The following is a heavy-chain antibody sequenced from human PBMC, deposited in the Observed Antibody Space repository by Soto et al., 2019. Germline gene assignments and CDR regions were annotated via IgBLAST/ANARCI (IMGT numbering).Heavy chain of an antibody. V-gene: IGHV4-59*01. Sequence: SETLSLTCTVSGGSISSYYWSWIRQPPGKGLEWIGYIYYSGSTNYNPSLKSRVNISVDTSKNQFSLKLSSVTAADTAVYYCARGEGIAVPFDPWGQGTLVTVSS. CDR1: GGSISSYY. D-gene: IGHD6-19*01. CDR2: IYYSGST. CDR3: ARGEGIAVPFDP. J-gene: IGHJ5*02.